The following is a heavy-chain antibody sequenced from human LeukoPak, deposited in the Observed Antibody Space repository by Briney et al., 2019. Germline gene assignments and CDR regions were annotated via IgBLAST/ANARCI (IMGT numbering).Heavy chain of an antibody. CDR1: GFTFSDYT. J-gene: IGHJ5*02. D-gene: IGHD1-26*01. V-gene: IGHV3-21*01. CDR3: ARDGT. CDR2: ISASGTSI. Sequence: GGSLRLSCATSGFTFSDYTMNWVRQAPGKGLEWVSFISASGTSIYYADLVRGRFTISRDNAKKSLYLQMNSLRAEDTAVYYCARDGTWGPGTLVTVSS.